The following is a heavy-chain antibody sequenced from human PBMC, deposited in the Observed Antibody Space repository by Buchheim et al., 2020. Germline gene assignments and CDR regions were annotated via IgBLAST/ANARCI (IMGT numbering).Heavy chain of an antibody. CDR2: ISNDGSDK. CDR1: GFTFSIYG. Sequence: QVQLVESGGGVVQPGGSLRLSCAASGFTFSIYGMDWVRQAPGKGLKWVAVISNDGSDKYYADSVKGRFTISRDNSKNTLSLQMNSLRAEDTAVYYCAKSHSSDWYSFDYWGQGTL. CDR3: AKSHSSDWYSFDY. J-gene: IGHJ4*02. V-gene: IGHV3-30*18. D-gene: IGHD6-19*01.